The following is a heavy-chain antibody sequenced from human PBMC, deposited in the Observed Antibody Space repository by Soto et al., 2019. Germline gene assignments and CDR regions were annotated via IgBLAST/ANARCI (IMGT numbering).Heavy chain of an antibody. CDR1: GDTFSSYA. CDR2: IIPIFGTA. CDR3: ARGPTWGGGYNYLFDY. Sequence: QVQLVQSGAEVKKPGSSVKVSCKASGDTFSSYAISWVRQAPGQGLEWMGGIIPIFGTANYAQKFQGRVTITADESTSTAYMELSSLRSEDTAVYYCARGPTWGGGYNYLFDYWGQGTLVTVSS. J-gene: IGHJ4*02. V-gene: IGHV1-69*01. D-gene: IGHD5-12*01.